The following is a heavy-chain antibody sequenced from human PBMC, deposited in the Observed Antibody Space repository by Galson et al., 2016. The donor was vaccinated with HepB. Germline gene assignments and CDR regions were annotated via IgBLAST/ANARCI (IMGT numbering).Heavy chain of an antibody. Sequence: SLRLSCAASGFTFSDAWMSWVRQAPGKGLEWVGRIKSRPDGGTTNYAAPVGGRFTISRDDSKNTLYLQMNSLKTEDTAMYYCTTAYHHYIWGTYRYIPDYWGQGTLVTVSS. J-gene: IGHJ4*02. D-gene: IGHD3-16*02. CDR1: GFTFSDAW. CDR3: TTAYHHYIWGTYRYIPDY. V-gene: IGHV3-15*01. CDR2: IKSRPDGGTT.